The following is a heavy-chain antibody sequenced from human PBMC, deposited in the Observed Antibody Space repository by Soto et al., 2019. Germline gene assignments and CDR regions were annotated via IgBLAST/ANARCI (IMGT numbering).Heavy chain of an antibody. V-gene: IGHV4-39*01. CDR1: GGYISGRYYY. D-gene: IGHD6-25*01. CDR3: AGQTFTIAAASYGRSNWFDP. CDR2: VFYTGFT. Sequence: PSETLSLTCAVYGGYISGRYYYWGWLRQSPGKGPEWIGSVFYTGFTSYNPSLESRVSVSVDTSKNQFSLKVSGVSASDTAVYYCAGQTFTIAAASYGRSNWFDPGGPGTLVT. J-gene: IGHJ5*02.